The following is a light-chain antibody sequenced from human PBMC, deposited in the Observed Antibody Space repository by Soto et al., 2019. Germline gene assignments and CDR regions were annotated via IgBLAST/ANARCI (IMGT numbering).Light chain of an antibody. CDR1: QTVTNNF. CDR3: QHDGSWPLGT. J-gene: IGKJ3*01. CDR2: GAS. Sequence: EIVLTQSPGTLSLSPGERATLSCRASQTVTNNFLAWYQQKPGQAPRLLIFGASSRATGIPDSVGLSGSGSGLSFTITIRGPEYVAVEFCQHDGSWPLGTFGPWTKVDIK. V-gene: IGKV3-20*01.